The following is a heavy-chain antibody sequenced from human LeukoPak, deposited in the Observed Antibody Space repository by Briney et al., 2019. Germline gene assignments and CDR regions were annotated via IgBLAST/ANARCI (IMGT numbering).Heavy chain of an antibody. Sequence: SETLSLTCTVSGGSINNYYWTWIRQTPGKGLEWIGYIYDSGVTYYNPSLKSRVAISVDTCKNQFSLKLSSVTGADSAMYYCARYSNYAGANFDYWGQGTLVTVSS. J-gene: IGHJ4*02. V-gene: IGHV4-59*01. D-gene: IGHD4-11*01. CDR2: IYDSGVT. CDR3: ARYSNYAGANFDY. CDR1: GGSINNYY.